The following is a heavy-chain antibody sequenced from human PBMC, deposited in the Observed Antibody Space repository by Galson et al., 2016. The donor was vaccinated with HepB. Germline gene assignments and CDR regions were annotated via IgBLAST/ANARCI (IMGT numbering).Heavy chain of an antibody. CDR2: ISSSASTT. CDR3: ARGDFWSGYSYYYHGMDV. Sequence: SLRLSCAASGFTFSYYYMSWIRQAPGKGLEWVSYISSSASTTYYADSVKGRFTISRDNAKNSLFLQMNSLRAEDTAVYYCARGDFWSGYSYYYHGMDVWGPGTTVTVSS. J-gene: IGHJ6*02. V-gene: IGHV3-11*01. CDR1: GFTFSYYY. D-gene: IGHD3-3*01.